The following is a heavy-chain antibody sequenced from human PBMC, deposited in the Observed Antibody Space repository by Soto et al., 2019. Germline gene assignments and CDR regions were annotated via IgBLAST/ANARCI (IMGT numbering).Heavy chain of an antibody. D-gene: IGHD3-10*01. CDR1: GGSISSSSYY. CDR3: ARRGGYYYGSGSYPRWWFAP. V-gene: IGHV4-39*01. CDR2: IYYSGST. J-gene: IGHJ5*02. Sequence: QLQLQESGPGLVKPSETLSLTCTVSGGSISSSSYYWGWIRQPPGKGLEWIGSIYYSGSTYYNPPLKTRVTISVDTSKNQFSLKLSSVTAADTAVYYCARRGGYYYGSGSYPRWWFAPWGQGTLVTVSS.